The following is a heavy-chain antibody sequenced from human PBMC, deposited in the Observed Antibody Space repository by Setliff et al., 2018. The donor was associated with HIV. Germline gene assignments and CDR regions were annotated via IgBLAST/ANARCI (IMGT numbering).Heavy chain of an antibody. J-gene: IGHJ4*02. CDR1: LDSISSYF. CDR3: ARALNDGGDS. Sequence: PSETLSLTCTVSLDSISSYFWHWIRQPPGKGLEWIGYISYSGSTKSNPSLKSRLTISLEASQNQFSLRLTSVTAADTAMYYCARALNDGGDSWGQGTLVTVSS. D-gene: IGHD1-1*01. V-gene: IGHV4-59*01. CDR2: ISYSGST.